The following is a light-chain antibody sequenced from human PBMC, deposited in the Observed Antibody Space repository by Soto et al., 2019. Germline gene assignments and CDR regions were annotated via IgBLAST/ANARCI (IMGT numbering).Light chain of an antibody. CDR3: QQYSGYSRT. Sequence: DIQMTQSPSTLSASVGDRVTITCRASQSISSWLAWYQQKPGKAPKLLIYDASRLESGVPSRFSGSESGTDFTLTISSLQPDDCATYYCQQYSGYSRTFGQGTKVEIK. CDR2: DAS. V-gene: IGKV1-5*01. CDR1: QSISSW. J-gene: IGKJ1*01.